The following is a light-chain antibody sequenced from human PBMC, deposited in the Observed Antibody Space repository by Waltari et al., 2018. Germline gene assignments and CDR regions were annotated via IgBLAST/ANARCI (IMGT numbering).Light chain of an antibody. V-gene: IGLV2-14*01. CDR2: EVS. J-gene: IGLJ1*01. CDR1: DSDVGPYEF. CDR3: SSYTTSSAPGV. Sequence: QSALTQPASVSGAHGQSITISCSGTDSDVGPYEFVSWYQQHPGKAPHLIIYEVSNRPSGISNRFSASKSGNTASLTISGLQAEDEADYYCSSYTTSSAPGVFGTGTRVTVL.